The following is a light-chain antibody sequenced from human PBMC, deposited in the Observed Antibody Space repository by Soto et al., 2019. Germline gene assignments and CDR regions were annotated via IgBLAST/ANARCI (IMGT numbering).Light chain of an antibody. CDR3: SSYTSSGTVL. J-gene: IGLJ2*01. Sequence: QSALTQPASVSGSPGQSITISCTGTSSDVGGYNYVSWYQQHPGKAPKFMIYDVSTRPSGVSNRFSGSKSGNTASLTISGLQAEDEADYCCSSYTSSGTVLFGGGTKVTVL. CDR1: SSDVGGYNY. CDR2: DVS. V-gene: IGLV2-14*03.